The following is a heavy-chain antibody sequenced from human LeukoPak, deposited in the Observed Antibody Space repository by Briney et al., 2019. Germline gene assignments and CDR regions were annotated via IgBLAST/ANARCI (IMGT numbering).Heavy chain of an antibody. D-gene: IGHD4-23*01. CDR3: ARVWAVVTGAAFDI. Sequence: GGSLRLSCAASGFTFSSYSMNWVRQAPGKGLEWVSSISSSSSYIYYADSVKGRFTISRDNAKNSLYLQMNSLRAEDTAVYYCARVWAVVTGAAFDIWGQGQWSPSLQ. V-gene: IGHV3-21*01. CDR1: GFTFSSYS. J-gene: IGHJ3*02. CDR2: ISSSSSYI.